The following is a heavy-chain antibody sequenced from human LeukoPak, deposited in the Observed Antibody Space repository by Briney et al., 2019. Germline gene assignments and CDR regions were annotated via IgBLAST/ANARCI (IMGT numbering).Heavy chain of an antibody. V-gene: IGHV4-30-4*08. J-gene: IGHJ4*02. Sequence: SETLSLTCTVSGGSISSGDYYWSWIRQPPGKGLEWIGYIYYSGSTYYNPSLKSRVTISVDTSKNQFSLKLSSVTAADTAVYYCARVRRRDPYYHDSSGYYLTFDYWGQGTLVTVSS. D-gene: IGHD3-22*01. CDR3: ARVRRRDPYYHDSSGYYLTFDY. CDR2: IYYSGST. CDR1: GGSISSGDYY.